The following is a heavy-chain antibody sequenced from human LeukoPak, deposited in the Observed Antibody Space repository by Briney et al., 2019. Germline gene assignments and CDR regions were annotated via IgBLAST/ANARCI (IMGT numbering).Heavy chain of an antibody. Sequence: SETLSLTCTVSGGSISSGSYYWSWIRQPAGKGLEWIGHLYTSGSTNYNPSLKSRVTISVDTSKNQFSLKLSSVTAADTAVYYCARGTTYNQYYYDSSGYYSFDYWGQGTLVTVSS. CDR1: GGSISSGSYY. D-gene: IGHD3-22*01. CDR2: LYTSGST. V-gene: IGHV4-61*09. CDR3: ARGTTYNQYYYDSSGYYSFDY. J-gene: IGHJ4*02.